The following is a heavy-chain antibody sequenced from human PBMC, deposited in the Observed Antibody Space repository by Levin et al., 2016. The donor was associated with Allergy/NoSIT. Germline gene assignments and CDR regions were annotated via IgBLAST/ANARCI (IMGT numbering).Heavy chain of an antibody. CDR2: IYSGGST. D-gene: IGHD2/OR15-2a*01. CDR3: ARGNQLDY. J-gene: IGHJ4*02. V-gene: IGHV3-66*01. Sequence: VRQAPGKGLEWVSVIYSGGSTYYADSVKGRFTISRDNSKNTLYLQMNSLRAEDTAVYYCARGNQLDYWGQGTLVTVSS.